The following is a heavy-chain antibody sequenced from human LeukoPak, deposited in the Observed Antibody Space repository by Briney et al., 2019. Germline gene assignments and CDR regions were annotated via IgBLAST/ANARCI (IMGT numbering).Heavy chain of an antibody. Sequence: SETLSLTCTVSGGSISSYYRSWIRQPPGKGLEWIGCIYYRGSTNYNPSLKSRVTISVDTSKNQFSLKLSSVTAADTAVYYCARDVYDSSGYYPDYWGQGTLVTVSS. V-gene: IGHV4-59*01. J-gene: IGHJ4*02. CDR1: GGSISSYY. CDR3: ARDVYDSSGYYPDY. CDR2: IYYRGST. D-gene: IGHD3-22*01.